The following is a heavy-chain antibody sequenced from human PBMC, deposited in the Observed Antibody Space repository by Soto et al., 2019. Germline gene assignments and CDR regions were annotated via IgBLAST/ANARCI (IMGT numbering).Heavy chain of an antibody. CDR2: IIPIFGTA. V-gene: IGHV1-69*13. D-gene: IGHD2-15*01. J-gene: IGHJ5*02. Sequence: SVKVSCKASGGTFSSYAISWVRQAPGQGLEWMGGIIPIFGTANYAQKFQGRVTITADESTSTAYMELSSLRSEDTAVYYCARDPDCSGGSCYPHLEGFDPWGQGTLVTVSS. CDR3: ARDPDCSGGSCYPHLEGFDP. CDR1: GGTFSSYA.